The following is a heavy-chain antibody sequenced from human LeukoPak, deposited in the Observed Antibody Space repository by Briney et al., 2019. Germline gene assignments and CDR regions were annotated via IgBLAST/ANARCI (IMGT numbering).Heavy chain of an antibody. V-gene: IGHV3-30*03. CDR2: ISYDGSKI. D-gene: IGHD6-13*01. J-gene: IGHJ4*02. CDR3: ATGITAPGTFEY. Sequence: GGSLRLSCAASGFTFSSYAMSWVRQAPGKGLEWVAVISYDGSKILYADSVKGRFTISRDNSKNTLYLQMNSLRGEDTAAYYCATGITAPGTFEYWGQGTLVTVSS. CDR1: GFTFSSYA.